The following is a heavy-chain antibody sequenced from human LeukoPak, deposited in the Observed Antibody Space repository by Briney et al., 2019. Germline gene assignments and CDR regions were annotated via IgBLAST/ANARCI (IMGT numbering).Heavy chain of an antibody. CDR2: ISYSGNS. Sequence: PSETLSLTCTVSGGTSSTSYWSWIRQPPGKGLEWIGYISYSGNSHYNPSLKSRVTMSVDSSKTQVSLKVRSVIAADTAFYYCARHVEGEGLDYWGQGTLVTVSS. CDR1: GGTSSTSY. CDR3: ARHVEGEGLDY. V-gene: IGHV4-59*08. J-gene: IGHJ4*02. D-gene: IGHD3-16*01.